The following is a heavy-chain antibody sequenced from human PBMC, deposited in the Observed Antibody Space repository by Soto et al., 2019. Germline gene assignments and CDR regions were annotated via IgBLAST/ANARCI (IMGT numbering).Heavy chain of an antibody. V-gene: IGHV4-34*01. CDR3: AMGIAAAGTNYYYGMDV. D-gene: IGHD6-13*01. Sequence: SQTKSHTNAVDGGSCSGYYWSWIRQHPGKGLEWIGEINHSGSTNYNPSLKSRVTISVDTSKNQFSLKLSSVTAADTAVYYCAMGIAAAGTNYYYGMDVWGQGTTVTVSS. J-gene: IGHJ6*02. CDR1: GGSCSGYY. CDR2: INHSGST.